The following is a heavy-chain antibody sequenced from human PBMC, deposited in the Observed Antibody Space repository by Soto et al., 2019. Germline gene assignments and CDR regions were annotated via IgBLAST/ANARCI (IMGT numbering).Heavy chain of an antibody. Sequence: GESLKISCKASGYSFTSHWIGWVRQRPGKGLVWMGIINPGDSETRYSPSFQGQVTISVDKSISTAYLQWSSLKASDSAIYYCTRRRAYSYGGDYWGQGTLVTVSS. V-gene: IGHV5-51*01. J-gene: IGHJ4*02. CDR2: INPGDSET. CDR3: TRRRAYSYGGDY. D-gene: IGHD5-18*01. CDR1: GYSFTSHW.